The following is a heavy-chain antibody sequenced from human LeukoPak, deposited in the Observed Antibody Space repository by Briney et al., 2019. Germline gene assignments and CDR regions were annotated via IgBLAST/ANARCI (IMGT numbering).Heavy chain of an antibody. CDR3: AKDTYYYDSSGTS. CDR1: GFTFSSSW. D-gene: IGHD3-22*01. J-gene: IGHJ5*02. V-gene: IGHV3-9*01. CDR2: ISWNSGSI. Sequence: GGSLRLSCAVSGFTFSSSWMHWVRQAPGKGLEWVSGISWNSGSIGYADSVKGRFTISRDNAKNSLYLQMNSLRAEDTALYYCAKDTYYYDSSGTSWGQGTLVTVSS.